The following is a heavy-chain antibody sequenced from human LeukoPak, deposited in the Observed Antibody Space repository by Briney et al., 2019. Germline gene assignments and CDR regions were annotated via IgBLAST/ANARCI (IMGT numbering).Heavy chain of an antibody. Sequence: SETLSLTCTVSGGSISAYCWSWIRQPAGKGLEWIGRIYTGSTNYNPSLKSRVTMSTDTSKNQFSLKLRSVTAADTAVYYCASPTYYYDSSDLRGGRLVDIWGQGTMVTVSS. V-gene: IGHV4-4*07. D-gene: IGHD3-22*01. J-gene: IGHJ3*02. CDR1: GGSISAYC. CDR3: ASPTYYYDSSDLRGGRLVDI. CDR2: IYTGST.